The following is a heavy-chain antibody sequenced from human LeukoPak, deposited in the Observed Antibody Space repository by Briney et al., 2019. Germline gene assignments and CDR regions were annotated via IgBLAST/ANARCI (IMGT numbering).Heavy chain of an antibody. CDR2: IYTSGST. CDR1: GGSISSGSYY. CDR3: SGEGPFPPSESSIYLVRVNY. Sequence: SETLSLTCTVSGGSISSGSYYWSWIRQPAGKGLEWIGRIYTSGSTNYNPSLKSRVTISVDTSKNQFSLKLSSVTAADTAVYLFSGEGPFPPSESSIYLVRVNYWGQGALVTVCS. V-gene: IGHV4-61*02. D-gene: IGHD3-22*01. J-gene: IGHJ4*02.